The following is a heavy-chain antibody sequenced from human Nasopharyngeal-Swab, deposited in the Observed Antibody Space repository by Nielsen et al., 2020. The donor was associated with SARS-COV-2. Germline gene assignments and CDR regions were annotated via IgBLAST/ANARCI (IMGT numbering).Heavy chain of an antibody. CDR1: GGSISSGGYY. V-gene: IGHV4-31*03. Sequence: SETLSLTCTVSGGSISSGGYYWSWIRQHPGKGLEWIGYIYYSGSTYYNPSLKSRVTISVDTSKNQFSLKLSSVTAADTAVYYGARDPGSDYDFWSGYYYGMDVWGQGTTVTVSS. J-gene: IGHJ6*02. D-gene: IGHD3-3*01. CDR2: IYYSGST. CDR3: ARDPGSDYDFWSGYYYGMDV.